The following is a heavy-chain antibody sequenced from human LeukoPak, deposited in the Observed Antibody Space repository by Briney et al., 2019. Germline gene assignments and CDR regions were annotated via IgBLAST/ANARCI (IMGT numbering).Heavy chain of an antibody. J-gene: IGHJ4*02. Sequence: GGSLRLSCAASGFTVSSYGMSWVRQAPGKGLEWVSAISESVTTTYYADPVKGRFTISRANSNNTLSLQMNSLRAEDTAVYYCAKRSDYGVNSNYFDYWGQGPLVTVSS. CDR3: AKRSDYGVNSNYFDY. CDR1: GFTVSSYG. D-gene: IGHD4-23*01. V-gene: IGHV3-23*01. CDR2: ISESVTTT.